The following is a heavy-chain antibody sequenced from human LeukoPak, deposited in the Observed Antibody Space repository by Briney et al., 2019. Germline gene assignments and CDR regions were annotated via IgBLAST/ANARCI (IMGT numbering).Heavy chain of an antibody. Sequence: ASVKVSCKASGFSFTSYDINWVRQASGQGLEWMGRINPNSGGTNYAQKFQGRVTMTRDTSISTAYMELSRLRSDDTAVYYCARILNYCSGGSCYSAWGQGTLVTVSS. CDR2: INPNSGGT. J-gene: IGHJ4*02. CDR3: ARILNYCSGGSCYSA. D-gene: IGHD2-15*01. CDR1: GFSFTSYD. V-gene: IGHV1-2*06.